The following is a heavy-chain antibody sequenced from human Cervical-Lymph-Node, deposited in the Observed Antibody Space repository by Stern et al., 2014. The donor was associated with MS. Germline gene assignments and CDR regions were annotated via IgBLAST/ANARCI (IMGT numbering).Heavy chain of an antibody. J-gene: IGHJ4*02. CDR1: GYLFDDYW. V-gene: IGHV5-51*03. D-gene: IGHD5-12*01. Sequence: VQLLESGAEVKKPGESLKISCEASGYLFDDYWIGWVRQMSGRGLELVAIIFPRDSNTRYSPSVQGQVTISADKSISPPYLQWRSLKASDPALYYCARSPATPSGYDRFDYWGQGALVTVSS. CDR2: IFPRDSNT. CDR3: ARSPATPSGYDRFDY.